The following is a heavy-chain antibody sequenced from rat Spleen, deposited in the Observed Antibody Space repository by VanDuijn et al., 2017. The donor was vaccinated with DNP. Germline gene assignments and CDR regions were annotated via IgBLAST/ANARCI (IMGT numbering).Heavy chain of an antibody. V-gene: IGHV4-2*01. J-gene: IGHJ4*01. Sequence: EVKLVESGGGLVQPGSSLKLSCAASGFNFNDYWMGWVRQAPGKGLEWIGQINKDSSTITYIPSLKDKFTISRDNDQNTLYLQMSKLGSEDTAIYYCARHLRYSYVMDAWGQGASVTVSS. CDR1: GFNFNDYW. CDR2: INKDSSTI. CDR3: ARHLRYSYVMDA. D-gene: IGHD1-1*01.